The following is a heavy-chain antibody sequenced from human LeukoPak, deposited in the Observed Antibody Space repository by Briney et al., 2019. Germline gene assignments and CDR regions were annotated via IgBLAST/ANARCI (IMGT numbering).Heavy chain of an antibody. V-gene: IGHV3-30*02. CDR3: ARVEPVYYYGSASPYSPY. J-gene: IGHJ4*02. CDR2: IRYDGTNE. Sequence: PGGSLRLSCAASGFTFSSYGMHWDRQAPGKVLEWVTFIRYDGTNEYYADSVRGRFTISRDNSKNTLYLKMNSLRPEDTAVYYCARVEPVYYYGSASPYSPYWGQGTLVTVSS. CDR1: GFTFSSYG. D-gene: IGHD3-10*01.